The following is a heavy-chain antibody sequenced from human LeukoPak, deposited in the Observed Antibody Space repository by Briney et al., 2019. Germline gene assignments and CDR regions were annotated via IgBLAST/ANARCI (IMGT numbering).Heavy chain of an antibody. V-gene: IGHV3-7*05. J-gene: IGHJ4*02. CDR1: GFTFSNYW. CDR3: AREDQPRGTFDY. D-gene: IGHD2-15*01. Sequence: TGGSLRLSSAASGFTFSNYWMSWVRQAPGKGLEWVANIKQDGSEKYYVDSVKGRFTISRDNAKNSLYLQMNSLRAEDTALYYCAREDQPRGTFDYWGQGILVTVSS. CDR2: IKQDGSEK.